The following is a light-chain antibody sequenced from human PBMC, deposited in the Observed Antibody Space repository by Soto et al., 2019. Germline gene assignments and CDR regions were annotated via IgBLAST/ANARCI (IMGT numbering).Light chain of an antibody. V-gene: IGKV3-11*01. CDR2: QTS. Sequence: IVLTQSPATLSSFPGDRVTLSCRASQYINTRLAWYQHRPGQAPRLLIYQTSIRAAGIPARFSASGTGTDFTLTISVVQPEDFAVYYCHQRQSWPRTFGQGTKVDIK. J-gene: IGKJ1*01. CDR1: QYINTR. CDR3: HQRQSWPRT.